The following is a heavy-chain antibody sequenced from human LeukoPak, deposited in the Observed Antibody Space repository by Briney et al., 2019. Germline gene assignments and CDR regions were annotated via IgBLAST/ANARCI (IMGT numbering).Heavy chain of an antibody. Sequence: SETLSLTCTVSGGSISSYYWSWIRQPPGKGLEWIGYIYYSGSTSYNPSLKSRVTISVDTSKNQFSLKLSSVTAADTAVYYCARGGYDILTGYPYYYYYYMDVWGKGTTVTISS. D-gene: IGHD3-9*01. J-gene: IGHJ6*03. CDR3: ARGGYDILTGYPYYYYYYMDV. CDR2: IYYSGST. V-gene: IGHV4-59*01. CDR1: GGSISSYY.